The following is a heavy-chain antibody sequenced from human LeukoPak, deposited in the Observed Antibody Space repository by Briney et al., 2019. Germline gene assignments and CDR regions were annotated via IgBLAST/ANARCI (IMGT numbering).Heavy chain of an antibody. CDR3: ASEYYDILTGYNGIDY. V-gene: IGHV3-21*01. CDR1: GFTFSSYS. D-gene: IGHD3-9*01. Sequence: GGSLRLSCAASGFTFSSYSMNWVRQAPGNGLEWVSSISSSSSYIYYADSVKGRFTISRDNAKNSLYLQMNSLRAEDTAVYYCASEYYDILTGYNGIDYWGQGTLVTVSS. J-gene: IGHJ4*02. CDR2: ISSSSSYI.